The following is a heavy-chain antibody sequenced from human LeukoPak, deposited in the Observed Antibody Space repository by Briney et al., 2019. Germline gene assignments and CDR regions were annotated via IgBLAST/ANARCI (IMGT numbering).Heavy chain of an antibody. CDR2: IRSKACGGTT. V-gene: IGHV3-49*03. Sequence: GGSLRLSCTASGFTFGDYAMSWYRQAPGKGLEWVGFIRSKACGGTTEYAASVKDRFTISRDDSKSIAYLQMNSLKTEDTAVYYCTGYDILTGYYHWGQGTLVTVSS. J-gene: IGHJ4*02. D-gene: IGHD3-9*01. CDR3: TGYDILTGYYH. CDR1: GFTFGDYA.